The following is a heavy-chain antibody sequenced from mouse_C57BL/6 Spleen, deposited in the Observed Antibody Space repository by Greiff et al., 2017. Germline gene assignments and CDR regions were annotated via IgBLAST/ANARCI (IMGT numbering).Heavy chain of an antibody. Sequence: QVQLQQSGAELVKPGASVTLSCKASGYTFTEYTIHWVKQRSGQGLEWIGWFYPGRGRITYNENFKDKGTLTADKASSKVYMEIRRVTSEDSAVYFCARHGEKALKWYFDVWGTGTTVTVAS. CDR1: GYTFTEYT. CDR3: ARHGEKALKWYFDV. D-gene: IGHD1-3*01. V-gene: IGHV1-62-2*01. CDR2: FYPGRGRI. J-gene: IGHJ1*03.